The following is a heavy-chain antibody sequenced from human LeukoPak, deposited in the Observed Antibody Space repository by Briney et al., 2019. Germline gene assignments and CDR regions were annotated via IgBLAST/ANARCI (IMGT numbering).Heavy chain of an antibody. J-gene: IGHJ4*02. D-gene: IGHD4-17*01. CDR1: GFTFSSYG. V-gene: IGHV3-33*01. Sequence: GGSLRLSCAASGFTFSSYGMHWVRQAPGKGLEWVAVIWYDGSNKYYADSVKGRLTISRDNSKNTLYLQMNSLRAEDTAVFYCARASAYGDYEGGCELDYWGQGTLVTVSS. CDR3: ARASAYGDYEGGCELDY. CDR2: IWYDGSNK.